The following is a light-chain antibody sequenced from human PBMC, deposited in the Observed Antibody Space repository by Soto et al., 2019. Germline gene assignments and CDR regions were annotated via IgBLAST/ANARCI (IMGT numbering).Light chain of an antibody. CDR3: SSYTTSNTRQIV. V-gene: IGLV2-14*03. CDR1: SSDVGGYNY. CDR2: DVS. Sequence: QSALTQPASVSGSPGQSITISRTGTSSDVGGYNYVSWYQHHPGKASKLIIFDVSNRPSGVSNPFSGSKSGNTASLTISGLQPEDEADYYCSSYTTSNTRQIVFGTGTKVTVL. J-gene: IGLJ1*01.